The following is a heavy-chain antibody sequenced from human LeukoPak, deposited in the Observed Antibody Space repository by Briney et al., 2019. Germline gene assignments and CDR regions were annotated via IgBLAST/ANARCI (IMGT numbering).Heavy chain of an antibody. Sequence: PSETLSLTCRVSGGFLSSYYWSWIRQPPGKGLEWIGYIYYSGTTNYNPSLKGRVTISLDTSKNQFSLELSSVTAADTAVYYCARRTGYYNGFDYWGQGTLVTVSS. V-gene: IGHV4-59*01. CDR2: IYYSGTT. J-gene: IGHJ4*02. D-gene: IGHD3-9*01. CDR3: ARRTGYYNGFDY. CDR1: GGFLSSYY.